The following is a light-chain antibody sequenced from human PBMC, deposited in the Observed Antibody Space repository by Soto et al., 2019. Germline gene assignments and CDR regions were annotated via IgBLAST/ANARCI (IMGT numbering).Light chain of an antibody. CDR2: DVN. CDR1: SSDVGGYNF. CDR3: NSYGGTNNYVV. V-gene: IGLV2-8*01. J-gene: IGLJ2*01. Sequence: QSALTQPPSASGSPGQSVIISCTGTSSDVGGYNFVSWFQQHPGKAPKLMIYDVNKRPSGVPDRFSGSKSGNTASLTVSGLQAEDEADYFCNSYGGTNNYVVFGGGTKVTVL.